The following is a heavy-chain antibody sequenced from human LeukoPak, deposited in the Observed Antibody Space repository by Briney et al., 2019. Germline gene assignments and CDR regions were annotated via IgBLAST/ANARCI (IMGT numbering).Heavy chain of an antibody. D-gene: IGHD5-24*01. V-gene: IGHV3-21*01. J-gene: IGHJ2*01. CDR3: AREERDGYNYYWYFDL. CDR1: GFTSSTYT. CDR2: ISSSGLYI. Sequence: GGSLRLSCEVSGFTSSTYTMNWVRQAPGKGLEWVSSISSSGLYIYYADSVKGRFTISRDNAKSSLYLQMSSLRAEDTAVYYCAREERDGYNYYWYFDLWGRGTLVTVSS.